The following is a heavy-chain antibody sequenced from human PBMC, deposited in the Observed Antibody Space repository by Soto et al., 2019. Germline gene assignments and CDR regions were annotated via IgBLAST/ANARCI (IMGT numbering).Heavy chain of an antibody. CDR2: MYHSGST. V-gene: IGHV4-59*12. CDR3: ARVPDD. D-gene: IGHD2-2*01. J-gene: IGHJ4*02. Sequence: PSETLSLTCTVSGDSISSSYWSWIRQPPGKGLEWIGYMYHSGSTYYNPSLKSRVTISIDRSKNQFSLKLSSVTAADTAVYYCARVPDDWGQGILVTVAS. CDR1: GDSISSSY.